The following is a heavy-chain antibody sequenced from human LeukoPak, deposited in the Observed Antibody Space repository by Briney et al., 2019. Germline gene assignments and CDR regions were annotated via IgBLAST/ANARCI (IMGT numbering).Heavy chain of an antibody. V-gene: IGHV4-39*01. J-gene: IGHJ4*02. D-gene: IGHD6-13*01. CDR3: ARLSSWAKFDY. CDR2: IYYRGST. CDR1: GGSISSSSYY. Sequence: SETLSLTRTVSGGSISSSSYYWGWIRQPPGKGLEWIGSIYYRGSTYYNPSLKSRVTISVDTSKNQFSLKLSSVTAADTAVYYCARLSSWAKFDYWGQGTLVTVSS.